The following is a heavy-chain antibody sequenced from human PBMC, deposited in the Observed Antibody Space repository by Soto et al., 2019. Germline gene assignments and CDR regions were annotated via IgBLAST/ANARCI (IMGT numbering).Heavy chain of an antibody. D-gene: IGHD5-12*01. CDR1: GGSISSYY. V-gene: IGHV4-59*01. J-gene: IGHJ4*02. CDR2: IYYSGST. Sequence: SETLSLTCTVSGGSISSYYWSWIRQPPGKGLEWIGYIYYSGSTNYNPSLKSRVTISVDTSKNQFSLKLSSVTAADTAVYYCARGGYDQHFDYWGQGTLVTVSS. CDR3: ARGGYDQHFDY.